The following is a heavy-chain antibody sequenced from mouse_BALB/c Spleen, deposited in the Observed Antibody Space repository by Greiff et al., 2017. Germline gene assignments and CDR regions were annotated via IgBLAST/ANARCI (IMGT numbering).Heavy chain of an antibody. V-gene: IGHV2-6-7*01. D-gene: IGHD1-1*01. CDR2: IWGDGST. CDR3: ARENYGSSLYYAMDY. CDR1: GFSLTGYG. J-gene: IGHJ4*01. Sequence: VQLVESGPGLVAPSQSLSITCTVSGFSLTGYGVNWVRQPPGKGLEWLGMIWGDGSTDYNSALKSRLSISKDNSKSQVFLKMNSLQTDDTARYYCARENYGSSLYYAMDYWGQGTSVTVSS.